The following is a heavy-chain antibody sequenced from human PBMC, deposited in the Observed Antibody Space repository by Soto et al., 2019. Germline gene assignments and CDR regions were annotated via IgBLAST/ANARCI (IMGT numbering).Heavy chain of an antibody. CDR2: ISYDGSNK. Sequence: PGGSLRLSCAASGFTFSSYAMHWVRQAPGKGLEWVAVISYDGSNKYYADSVKGRFTISRDNSKNTLYLQMNSLGAEDTAVYYCARDRAYYYGSGNDYWGQGTLVTVSS. CDR1: GFTFSSYA. CDR3: ARDRAYYYGSGNDY. V-gene: IGHV3-30*04. J-gene: IGHJ4*02. D-gene: IGHD3-10*01.